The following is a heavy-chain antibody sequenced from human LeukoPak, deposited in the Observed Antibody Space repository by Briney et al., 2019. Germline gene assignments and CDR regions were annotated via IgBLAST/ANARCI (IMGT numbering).Heavy chain of an antibody. Sequence: SQTLPLTCTVSGGSISSGSYYWSWIRQPAGKGLEWIGHIYTPGSTNYNSSLKSRVTISIDMSRNQFSLKLRSVTAADTAVYYCARDLGLYCSGGSCYPFDYWGQGTLVTVSS. J-gene: IGHJ4*02. CDR1: GGSISSGSYY. V-gene: IGHV4-61*09. CDR3: ARDLGLYCSGGSCYPFDY. CDR2: IYTPGST. D-gene: IGHD2-15*01.